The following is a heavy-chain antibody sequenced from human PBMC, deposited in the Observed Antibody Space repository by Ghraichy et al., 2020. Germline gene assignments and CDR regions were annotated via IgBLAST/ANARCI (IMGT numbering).Heavy chain of an antibody. V-gene: IGHV3-11*01. Sequence: GGSLRLSCAASGFTFSDNYMSWIRQAPGKGPEFISYISPSGSDIKSADSVKGRFTISRDNAKNSLYLQMNSLRVEDTAVYYCARAVRVLEIWGQGTLVTVSS. D-gene: IGHD5-24*01. CDR1: GFTFSDNY. CDR2: ISPSGSDI. CDR3: ARAVRVLEI. J-gene: IGHJ4*02.